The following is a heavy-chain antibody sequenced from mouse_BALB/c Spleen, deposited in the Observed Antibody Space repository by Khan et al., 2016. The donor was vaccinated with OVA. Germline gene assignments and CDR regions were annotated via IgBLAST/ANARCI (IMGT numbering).Heavy chain of an antibody. CDR1: LFPLRRSG. J-gene: IGHJ2*01. D-gene: IGHD2-12*01. CDR2: LARNGGST. CDR3: ARSAI. V-gene: IGHV5-6-3*01. Sequence: EVELVESFCCLFPPFWSLPRSCAASLFPLRRSGLSSVRPPPAPRLALVAPLARNGGSTDYPDSVKRRFTISGDNAKNALYLPMRSLKSEDTAMYYCARSAIWGQGTTLTVSS.